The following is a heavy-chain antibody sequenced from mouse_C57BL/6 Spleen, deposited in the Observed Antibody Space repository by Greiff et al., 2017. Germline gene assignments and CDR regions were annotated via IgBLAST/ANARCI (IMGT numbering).Heavy chain of an antibody. CDR3: ARGFYYDYDNYAMDY. V-gene: IGHV1-42*01. D-gene: IGHD2-4*01. J-gene: IGHJ4*01. Sequence: VQLQQSGPELVKPGASVKISCKASGYSFTGYYMNWVKQSPEKSLEWIGEINPSTGGTTYNQKFKAKATLTVDKSSSTAYMQLKSLTSEDSAVYYCARGFYYDYDNYAMDYWGQGTSVTVSS. CDR2: INPSTGGT. CDR1: GYSFTGYY.